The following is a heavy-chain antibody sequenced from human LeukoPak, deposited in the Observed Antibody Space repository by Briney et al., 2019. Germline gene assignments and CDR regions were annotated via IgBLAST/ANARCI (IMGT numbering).Heavy chain of an antibody. CDR1: GGTFNTHI. D-gene: IGHD1-26*01. Sequence: SVKVSCRSSGGTFNTHIFNWVRQAPGQGLEWMGRITPVIGTTKYAERFQARVTITADRSTSTAYLELRGLTYDDTATYYCTRVTLRGSKYNWFDPCGQGTHVSVSS. J-gene: IGHJ5*02. V-gene: IGHV1-69*08. CDR2: ITPVIGTT. CDR3: TRVTLRGSKYNWFDP.